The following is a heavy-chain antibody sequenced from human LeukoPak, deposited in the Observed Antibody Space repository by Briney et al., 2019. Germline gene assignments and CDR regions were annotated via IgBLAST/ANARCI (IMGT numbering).Heavy chain of an antibody. CDR1: GGSISSSNDY. CDR2: IYDSGST. Sequence: TSETLSLTGTGSGGSISSSNDYGDWIRQPPGKGLERIGNIYDSGSTHDNPSLRSRVTISVDTSKTQFSLNLRSVTPTDTAAYYCASDYPSTFTSNGYYFGAYDIWGQGTMVTVSS. CDR3: ASDYPSTFTSNGYYFGAYDI. D-gene: IGHD5-24*01. V-gene: IGHV4-39*07. J-gene: IGHJ3*02.